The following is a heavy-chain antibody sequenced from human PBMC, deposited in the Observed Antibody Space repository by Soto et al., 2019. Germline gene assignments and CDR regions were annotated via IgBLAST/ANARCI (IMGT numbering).Heavy chain of an antibody. CDR1: GGSISSYY. CDR2: IYYSGST. J-gene: IGHJ5*02. D-gene: IGHD3-3*01. Sequence: SETLSLTCTVSGGSISSYYWSWIRQPPGKGLEWIGYIYYSGSTNYNPSLKSRVTITVDKSKNQFYMKLSTVTAADTAVYSCAREFFGAGNWFDPWGQGTLVTVPQ. V-gene: IGHV4-59*01. CDR3: AREFFGAGNWFDP.